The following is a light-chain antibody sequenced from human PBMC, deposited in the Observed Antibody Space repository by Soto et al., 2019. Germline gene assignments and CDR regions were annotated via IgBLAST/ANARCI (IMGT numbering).Light chain of an antibody. Sequence: QSVLTQPPSVSGAPGQRVTTSCTGSSSNIGAGYDVHWYQQLPGTAPKLLIYGNSNRPSGVPDRFSGSKSGTSASLAITGLQAEDEADYYCQSYDSSLSAPLFGTGTKVTVL. V-gene: IGLV1-40*01. J-gene: IGLJ1*01. CDR3: QSYDSSLSAPL. CDR1: SSNIGAGYD. CDR2: GNS.